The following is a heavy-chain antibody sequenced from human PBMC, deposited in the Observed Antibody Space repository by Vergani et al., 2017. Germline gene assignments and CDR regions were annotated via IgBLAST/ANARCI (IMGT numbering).Heavy chain of an antibody. CDR3: ARDFCAYCSSTTCYYSANWLDP. CDR1: GFTFSSYG. V-gene: IGHV3-33*01. Sequence: QVQLVESGGGVVQPGRSLRLSCAASGFTFSSYGMHWVRQAPGKGLEWVAVIWYDGSNKYYADSVKGRFTISRDNANNSLYLQMNSLRAEDTAVYYCARDFCAYCSSTTCYYSANWLDPWGQGTLVTVSS. D-gene: IGHD2-2*01. CDR2: IWYDGSNK. J-gene: IGHJ5*02.